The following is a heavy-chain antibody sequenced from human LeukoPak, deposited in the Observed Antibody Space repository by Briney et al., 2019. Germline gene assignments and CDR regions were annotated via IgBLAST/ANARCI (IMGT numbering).Heavy chain of an antibody. CDR3: ALAGDSGYDPTRFDY. Sequence: SETLSLTCTVSGGSISSGDYYWSWIRQPPGKGLEWIGYIYYSGSTYYNPSLKSRVTISVDTSKNQFSLKLSSVTAADTAVYYCALAGDSGYDPTRFDYWGQGTLVTVSS. J-gene: IGHJ4*02. CDR1: GGSISSGDYY. D-gene: IGHD5-12*01. CDR2: IYYSGST. V-gene: IGHV4-30-4*08.